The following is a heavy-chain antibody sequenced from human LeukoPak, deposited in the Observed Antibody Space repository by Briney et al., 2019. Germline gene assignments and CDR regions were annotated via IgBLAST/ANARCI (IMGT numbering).Heavy chain of an antibody. CDR1: GYTFTSYG. Sequence: GASVKVSCTASGYTFTSYGISWVRQAPGQGLEWMGWISAYNGNTNYAQKLQGRVTMTTDTSTSTAYMELRSLRSDDTAVYYCARDALSITMIVVVTPPGYWGQGTLVTVSS. V-gene: IGHV1-18*01. CDR3: ARDALSITMIVVVTPPGY. CDR2: ISAYNGNT. J-gene: IGHJ4*02. D-gene: IGHD3-22*01.